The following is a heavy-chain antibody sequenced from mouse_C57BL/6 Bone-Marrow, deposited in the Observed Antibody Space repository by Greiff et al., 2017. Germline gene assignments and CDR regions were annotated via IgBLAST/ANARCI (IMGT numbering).Heavy chain of an antibody. D-gene: IGHD1-1*01. J-gene: IGHJ1*03. CDR1: GYTFTSYG. V-gene: IGHV1-81*01. Sequence: VKLMESGAELARPGASEKLSCKASGYTFTSYGISWVKQRTGQGLEWIGEIYPRSGNTYYNEKFKGKATLTADKSSSTAYMELRSLTSEDSAVYFCARGHYGSRYFDVWGTGTTVTVSS. CDR2: IYPRSGNT. CDR3: ARGHYGSRYFDV.